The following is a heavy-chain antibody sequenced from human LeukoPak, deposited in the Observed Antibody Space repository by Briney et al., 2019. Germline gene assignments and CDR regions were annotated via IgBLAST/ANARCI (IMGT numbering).Heavy chain of an antibody. Sequence: GGSLRLSCAASGFTFSDYYMSWIRQAPGKGLEWVSYISSSGSTIYYADSVKGRFTISRDNAKNSLYLQMNSLRAEDTAVYYCARDDVYSSSFSDYWGQGTLVTVSS. V-gene: IGHV3-11*04. D-gene: IGHD6-6*01. CDR1: GFTFSDYY. J-gene: IGHJ4*02. CDR2: ISSSGSTI. CDR3: ARDDVYSSSFSDY.